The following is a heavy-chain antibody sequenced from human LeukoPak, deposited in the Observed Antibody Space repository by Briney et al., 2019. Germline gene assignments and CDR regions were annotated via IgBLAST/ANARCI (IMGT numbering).Heavy chain of an antibody. CDR3: VKDKYPVVVAATLDY. CDR1: GFTFDDYG. D-gene: IGHD2-15*01. V-gene: IGHV3-64D*09. J-gene: IGHJ4*02. Sequence: GGSLRLSCAASGFTFDDYGLSWVRQAPGKGLEYVSAISSNGGSTYYADSVKGRFIISRDNSKNTLYLQMSSLRAEDTAVYYCVKDKYPVVVAATLDYWGQGTLVTVSS. CDR2: ISSNGGST.